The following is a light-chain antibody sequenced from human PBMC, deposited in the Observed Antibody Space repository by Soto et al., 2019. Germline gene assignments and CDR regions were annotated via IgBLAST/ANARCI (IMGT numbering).Light chain of an antibody. CDR3: HQYRDLPQT. J-gene: IGKJ1*01. CDR2: NSS. Sequence: EIVLTQSPGTLSLSPGERVTLSCRASQSVRSNYLAWYQQKPGQAPRLLIYNSSTRATGIPNRFSGSGSGTDFTLTISRLEPEDFALYYCHQYRDLPQTCGQGTQVEIK. V-gene: IGKV3-20*01. CDR1: QSVRSNY.